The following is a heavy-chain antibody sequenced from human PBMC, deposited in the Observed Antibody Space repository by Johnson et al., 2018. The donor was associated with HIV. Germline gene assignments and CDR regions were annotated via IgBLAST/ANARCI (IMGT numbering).Heavy chain of an antibody. V-gene: IGHV3-33*01. CDR1: GFTFSNFG. J-gene: IGHJ3*02. CDR3: ARDRRITIFGSGRAVQSNDAFDI. Sequence: QVQLVESGGGVVQPGRSLRLSCAASGFTFSNFGMHWVRQAPGKGLEWVAVIWYDGSNKYYADSVKGRFTISRDNSKNTLYLQMNSLRAEDTAVYYCARDRRITIFGSGRAVQSNDAFDIWGQGTMVTVSS. D-gene: IGHD3-3*01. CDR2: IWYDGSNK.